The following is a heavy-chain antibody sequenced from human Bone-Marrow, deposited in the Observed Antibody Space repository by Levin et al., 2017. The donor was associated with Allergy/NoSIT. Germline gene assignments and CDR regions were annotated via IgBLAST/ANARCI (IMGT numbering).Heavy chain of an antibody. Sequence: NPGGSLRLSCAASGFNFSIFGVNWVRQAPGKGLVWVSSISSGSNYIYYADSVKGRFTISRDNSKNLLYLQMNSLRAEDTAIYYCARDRTYGILSNYGMDVWGQGTTVTVSS. D-gene: IGHD3-9*01. J-gene: IGHJ6*02. V-gene: IGHV3-21*06. CDR3: ARDRTYGILSNYGMDV. CDR2: ISSGSNYI. CDR1: GFNFSIFG.